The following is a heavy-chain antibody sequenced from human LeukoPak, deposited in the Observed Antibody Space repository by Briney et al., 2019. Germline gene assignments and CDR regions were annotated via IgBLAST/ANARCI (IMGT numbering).Heavy chain of an antibody. CDR2: IKQDGSEK. J-gene: IGHJ4*02. V-gene: IGHV3-7*01. CDR3: ARGYGNYGY. Sequence: GGSLRLSCAASGLTFSSYWMSWVRQAPGKGLEWVANIKQDGSEKYYVDSVKGRFTISRDNAKNSLYLQMNSLRAEDTAVYYCARGYGNYGYWGQGTLVTVSS. D-gene: IGHD4-11*01. CDR1: GLTFSSYW.